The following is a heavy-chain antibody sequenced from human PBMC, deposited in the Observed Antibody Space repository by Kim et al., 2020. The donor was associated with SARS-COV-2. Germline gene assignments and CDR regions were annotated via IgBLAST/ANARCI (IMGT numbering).Heavy chain of an antibody. Sequence: SETLSLTCAVYGGSFSGYYWSWIRQPPGKGLEWIGEINHSGSTNYNPSLKSRVTISVDTSKNQFSLKLSSVTAADTAVYYCATQRGYCSGGSCYSFDYWG. CDR1: GGSFSGYY. V-gene: IGHV4-34*01. J-gene: IGHJ4*01. D-gene: IGHD2-15*01. CDR3: ATQRGYCSGGSCYSFDY. CDR2: INHSGST.